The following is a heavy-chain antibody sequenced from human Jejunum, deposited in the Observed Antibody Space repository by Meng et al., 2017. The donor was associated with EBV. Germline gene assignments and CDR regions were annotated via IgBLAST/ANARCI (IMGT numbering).Heavy chain of an antibody. CDR2: ISVYRGNT. CDR3: ARDRSNSDY. J-gene: IGHJ4*02. CDR1: GYAFMNAG. V-gene: IGHV1-18*01. D-gene: IGHD5-24*01. Sequence: HSGAGVKKPGPLVKSACKASGYAFMNAGISWVRQAPGQGLEWMGWISVYRGNTNYAQRFQDRVTLTTNTSTSTVYMELRSLTSDDTAVYYCARDRSNSDYWGQGTLVTVSS.